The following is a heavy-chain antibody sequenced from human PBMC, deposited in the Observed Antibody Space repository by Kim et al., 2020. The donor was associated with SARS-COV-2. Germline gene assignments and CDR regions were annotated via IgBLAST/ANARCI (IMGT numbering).Heavy chain of an antibody. D-gene: IGHD6-13*01. J-gene: IGHJ4*02. V-gene: IGHV1-8*01. CDR1: GYTFTSYD. CDR2: MNPNSGNT. CDR3: ARSAAAGTFVVFDY. Sequence: ASVKVSCKASGYTFTSYDINWVRQATGQGLEWMGWMNPNSGNTGYAQKFQGRVTMTRNTSISTAYMELSSLRSEDTAVYYCARSAAAGTFVVFDYWGQGTLVTVSS.